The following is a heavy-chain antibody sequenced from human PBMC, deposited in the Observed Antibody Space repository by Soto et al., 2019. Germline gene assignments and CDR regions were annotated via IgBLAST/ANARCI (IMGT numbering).Heavy chain of an antibody. CDR2: ISGSGGST. CDR1: GFTFSSYA. Sequence: EVQLLESGGGLVQPGGSLRLSCAASGFTFSSYAMSWVRQAPGKGLEWVSVISGSGGSTYYADSVKGRFTISRDNSKNTLYLQMNSLRAEDTAGYYCSRRTSGWYFDYWGQGTLVTVSS. CDR3: SRRTSGWYFDY. V-gene: IGHV3-23*01. J-gene: IGHJ4*02. D-gene: IGHD6-19*01.